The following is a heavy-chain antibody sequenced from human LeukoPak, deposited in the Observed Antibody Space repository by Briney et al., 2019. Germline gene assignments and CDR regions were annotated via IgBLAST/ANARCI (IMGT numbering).Heavy chain of an antibody. CDR1: GGSFSGYY. Sequence: ASETLSLTCAVYGGSFSGYYWSWIRQPPGKGLEWIGSIYYSGSTYYNPSLKSRVTISVDTSKNQFSLKLSSVTAADTAVYYCARLFVATYSSRSRWFDPWGQGTLVTVSS. J-gene: IGHJ5*02. CDR2: IYYSGST. D-gene: IGHD6-13*01. CDR3: ARLFVATYSSRSRWFDP. V-gene: IGHV4-34*01.